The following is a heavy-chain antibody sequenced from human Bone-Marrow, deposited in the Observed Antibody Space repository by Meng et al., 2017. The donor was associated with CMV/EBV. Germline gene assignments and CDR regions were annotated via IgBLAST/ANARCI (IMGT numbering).Heavy chain of an antibody. D-gene: IGHD3-3*01. CDR3: ARGYYDFWSGYYNMYYFDY. CDR1: GGSVSSGSYY. J-gene: IGHJ4*02. V-gene: IGHV4-61*01. CDR2: IYYSGST. Sequence: SETLSLTCTVSGGSVSSGSYYWSWIRQPPGKGLEWIGYIYYSGSTNYNPSLKSRVTISVDTSKNQFSLKLSSVTAADTAVYYCARGYYDFWSGYYNMYYFDYWGQGTLVTVSS.